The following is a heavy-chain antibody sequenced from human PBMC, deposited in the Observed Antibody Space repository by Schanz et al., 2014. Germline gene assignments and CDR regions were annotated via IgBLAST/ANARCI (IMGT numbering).Heavy chain of an antibody. D-gene: IGHD3-22*01. Sequence: EGQLAESGGGLVQPGGSLRLSCAVSGFTVSSNHMSWVRQAPGKGLEWVSVIYSCIGAYYADSVKDRFTVSRDNSKNTVYLQMNRLRAEDTAVYYCARVHHYDPSGWGYFDYWGQGALVTVSS. CDR3: ARVHHYDPSGWGYFDY. CDR1: GFTVSSNH. CDR2: IYSCIGA. V-gene: IGHV3-66*01. J-gene: IGHJ4*02.